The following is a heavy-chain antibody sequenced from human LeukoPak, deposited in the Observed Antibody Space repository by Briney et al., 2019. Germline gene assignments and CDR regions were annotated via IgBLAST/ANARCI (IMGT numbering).Heavy chain of an antibody. CDR3: ARDQWYYDFWSGYYNWFDS. Sequence: ASVKVSCKASGYTFTSYGISWVRQAPGQGLEWMGWISAYNGNTNYAQKLQGRVTMTTDTSTSTAYMELRSLRSDDTAVYYCARDQWYYDFWSGYYNWFDSWGQGTLVTVSS. J-gene: IGHJ5*01. CDR1: GYTFTSYG. D-gene: IGHD3-3*01. CDR2: ISAYNGNT. V-gene: IGHV1-18*01.